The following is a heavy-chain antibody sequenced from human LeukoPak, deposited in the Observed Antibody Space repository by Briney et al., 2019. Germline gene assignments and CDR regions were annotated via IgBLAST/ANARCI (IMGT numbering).Heavy chain of an antibody. CDR3: ATSWGPDTSAFRWGRDGMDV. V-gene: IGHV3-23*01. D-gene: IGHD3-16*01. Sequence: GGSLRLSCTVSGLTFNNYAMSWVRQAPGKGLKWVSAISKSGDHTYYAASAKGRFTIYRDNSKNTQYLQMNSLGAEDTAVYYCATSWGPDTSAFRWGRDGMDVWGQGTTVIVS. J-gene: IGHJ6*02. CDR1: GLTFNNYA. CDR2: ISKSGDHT.